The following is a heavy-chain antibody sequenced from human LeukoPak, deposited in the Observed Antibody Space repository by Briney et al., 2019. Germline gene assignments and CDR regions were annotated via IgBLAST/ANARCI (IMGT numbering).Heavy chain of an antibody. J-gene: IGHJ3*01. CDR2: IDPSDSYP. D-gene: IGHD7-27*01. CDR3: ARQLRIWGAFDF. CDR1: GYSFIYYS. Sequence: GESLKISCQGSGYSFIYYSISWVRQMPGKGLEWMGRIDPSDSYPNYSPSFQGHVTISVDKSIATAYLQWSSLKASDTATYYCARQLRIWGAFDFWGQGTMVTVSS. V-gene: IGHV5-10-1*01.